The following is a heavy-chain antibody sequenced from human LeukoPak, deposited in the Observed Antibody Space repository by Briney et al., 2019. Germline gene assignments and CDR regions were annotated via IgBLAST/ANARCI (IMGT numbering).Heavy chain of an antibody. V-gene: IGHV4-4*07. D-gene: IGHD1-1*01. Sequence: PSETLSLTCTVSGGSISSYSWSWIRQPAGKGLEWIGRIYTSGSTNYNPFLKSRVTMSVDTSKNQFSLKLSSVTAADTAVYYRARDLSEVPHPSFDIWGQGTMVTVSS. CDR2: IYTSGST. CDR3: ARDLSEVPHPSFDI. CDR1: GGSISSYS. J-gene: IGHJ3*02.